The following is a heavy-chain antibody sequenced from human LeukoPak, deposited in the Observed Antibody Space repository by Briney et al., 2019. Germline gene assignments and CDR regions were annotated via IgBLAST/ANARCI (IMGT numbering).Heavy chain of an antibody. CDR2: INPSGGST. CDR1: GYTFTSYY. D-gene: IGHD3-22*01. J-gene: IGHJ6*02. Sequence: ASVKVSCKASGYTFTSYYMHWVRQPPGQGLEWMGIINPSGGSTSYAQKFQGRVTMTRDTSTSTVYMELSSLRSEDTAVYYCARDYYYDSSGYYYIPHTQNYYYYYGMDVWGQGTTVTVSS. V-gene: IGHV1-46*01. CDR3: ARDYYYDSSGYYYIPHTQNYYYYYGMDV.